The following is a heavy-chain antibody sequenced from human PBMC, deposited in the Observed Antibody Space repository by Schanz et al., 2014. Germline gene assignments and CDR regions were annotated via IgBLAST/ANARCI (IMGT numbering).Heavy chain of an antibody. Sequence: EVQLVESGGGLVQPGGSLRLSCAASGFTFSTSTMHWVRQAPGRGLEWVSYIGNGGVTIYYADSVKGRFTISRNNSKKSLCLQRNSLRAEDTAVYYCARPALWFGDNCFDPWGQGTLXTVSS. D-gene: IGHD3-10*01. V-gene: IGHV3-48*04. CDR3: ARPALWFGDNCFDP. J-gene: IGHJ5*02. CDR1: GFTFSTST. CDR2: IGNGGVTI.